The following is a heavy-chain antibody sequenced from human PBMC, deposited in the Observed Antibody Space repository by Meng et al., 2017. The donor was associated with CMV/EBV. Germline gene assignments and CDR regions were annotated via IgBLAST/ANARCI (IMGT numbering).Heavy chain of an antibody. Sequence: GGSLRLSCAASGFTFSSYSMNWVRQAPGKGLEWVSSISSSSSYIYYADSVKGRFTISRDNAKNSLYLQMNSLRAEDTAVYYCAKDAVQWSGWFDPWGQGTLVTVSS. CDR2: ISSSSSYI. CDR3: AKDAVQWSGWFDP. J-gene: IGHJ5*02. CDR1: GFTFSSYS. D-gene: IGHD1-26*01. V-gene: IGHV3-21*01.